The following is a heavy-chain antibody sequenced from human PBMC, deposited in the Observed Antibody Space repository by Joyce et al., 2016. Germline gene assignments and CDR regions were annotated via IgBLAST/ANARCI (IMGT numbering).Heavy chain of an antibody. Sequence: EVQLVESGGGLVKPGGSIRHSCAASGFTFSNAWMSWVRQDPGKGLEWVCRIKSKPDGGTTDYAAHVKSRFSISRDNSKNTLYLQMNSLKTEDTALYYCTTDLGLLYCGEFKWGQGTMVTVSS. D-gene: IGHD3-10*01. V-gene: IGHV3-15*01. CDR3: TTDLGLLYCGEFK. J-gene: IGHJ4*02. CDR1: GFTFSNAW. CDR2: IKSKPDGGTT.